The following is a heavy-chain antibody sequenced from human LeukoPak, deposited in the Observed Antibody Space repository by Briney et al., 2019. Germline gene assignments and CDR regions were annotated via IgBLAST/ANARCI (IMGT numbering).Heavy chain of an antibody. Sequence: GGSLRLSCAASGFSLSYYAMSWVRQAPGKGLEWVSAISGSGGSTYYADSVKGRFTISRDNSKNTLYLQMNSLRAEDTAVYYCAKAQTWIQLWLFVYWGQGTLVTVSS. J-gene: IGHJ4*02. CDR1: GFSLSYYA. V-gene: IGHV3-23*01. D-gene: IGHD5-18*01. CDR2: ISGSGGST. CDR3: AKAQTWIQLWLFVY.